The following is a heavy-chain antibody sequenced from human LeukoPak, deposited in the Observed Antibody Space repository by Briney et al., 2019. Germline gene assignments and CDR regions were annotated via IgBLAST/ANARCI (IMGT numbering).Heavy chain of an antibody. CDR2: INTDGSSI. Sequence: GGSLRLSCVASGFTFRSYWMHWVRQAPGKGLVWVSRINTDGSSIIYADPVKGRFTISRDNAKNTLYLQMNSLRAEDTAVYYCATLRGGSNTLDFWGQGTLVTVSS. D-gene: IGHD2-15*01. CDR1: GFTFRSYW. J-gene: IGHJ4*02. V-gene: IGHV3-74*01. CDR3: ATLRGGSNTLDF.